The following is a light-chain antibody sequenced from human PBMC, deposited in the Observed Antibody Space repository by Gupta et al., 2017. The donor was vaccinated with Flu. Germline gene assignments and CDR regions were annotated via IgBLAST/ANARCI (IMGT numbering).Light chain of an antibody. V-gene: IGLV2-14*01. CDR2: DVS. Sequence: SALTQPASVSGSPGQSITISCSGTSSDVGRSDSVSWYQQHPDKAPKLIIFDVSNRPSGVASRFSGSKYVTTASVTSSGLQAEDETDYYCSSYTSGSTFYVFGTGTKVTVL. CDR3: SSYTSGSTFYV. J-gene: IGLJ1*01. CDR1: SSDVGRSDS.